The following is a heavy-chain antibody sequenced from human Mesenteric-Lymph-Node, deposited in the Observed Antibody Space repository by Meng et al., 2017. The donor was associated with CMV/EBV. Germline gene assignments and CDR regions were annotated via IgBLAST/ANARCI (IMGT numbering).Heavy chain of an antibody. J-gene: IGHJ4*02. CDR2: IKSETDGGTT. CDR3: LIPGVIDY. V-gene: IGHV3-15*01. Sequence: GESLKISCTASGLIFTNAWVSWVRQAPGKGLEWVGRIKSETDGGTTDYAEPVEGRFTISREDSIDTSYLQMNSLKTEDIAVYYCLIPGVIDYWGQGTVVTVSS. D-gene: IGHD3-16*01. CDR1: GLIFTNAW.